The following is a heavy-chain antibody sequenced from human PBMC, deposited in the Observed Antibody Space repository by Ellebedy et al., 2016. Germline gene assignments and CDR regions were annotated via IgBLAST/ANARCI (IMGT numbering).Heavy chain of an antibody. CDR2: ISYDGSNK. V-gene: IGHV3-30*18. CDR1: GFTFSSYG. D-gene: IGHD4-17*01. J-gene: IGHJ1*01. Sequence: GGSLRLSXAASGFTFSSYGMHWVRQAPGKGLEWVAVISYDGSNKYYADSVKGRFTISRDNSKNTLYLQMNSLRAEDTAVYYCAKPNDYGDSEYFQHWGQGTLVTVSS. CDR3: AKPNDYGDSEYFQH.